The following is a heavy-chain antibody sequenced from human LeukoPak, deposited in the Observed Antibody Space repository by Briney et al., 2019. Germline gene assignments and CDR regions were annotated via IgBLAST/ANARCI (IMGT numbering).Heavy chain of an antibody. CDR2: IYSGGST. CDR3: ASSTYYDYVWGSYPLDY. V-gene: IGHV3-66*01. J-gene: IGHJ4*02. D-gene: IGHD3-16*02. Sequence: GGSLRLSCAASGFTVSSNYMSWVHQAPGKGLEWGSVIYSGGSTYYADSVKGRFTISRDNSKNTLYLQMNSLRAEDTAVYYCASSTYYDYVWGSYPLDYWGQGTLVTVSS. CDR1: GFTVSSNY.